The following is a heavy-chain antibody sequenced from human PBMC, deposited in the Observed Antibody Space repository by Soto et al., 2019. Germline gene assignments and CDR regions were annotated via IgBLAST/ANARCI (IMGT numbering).Heavy chain of an antibody. CDR3: ARVSGSYYYGMDV. Sequence: PSETLSRTGAGSGGSISSSNWWSWVRQPPGKGLEWIGEIYHGGSTNYNPSLKSRVTISVDKSKNQFSLKLSSVTAADTAVYYCARVSGSYYYGMDVWGQGTTVTVSS. CDR2: IYHGGST. V-gene: IGHV4-4*02. CDR1: GGSISSSNW. D-gene: IGHD1-26*01. J-gene: IGHJ6*02.